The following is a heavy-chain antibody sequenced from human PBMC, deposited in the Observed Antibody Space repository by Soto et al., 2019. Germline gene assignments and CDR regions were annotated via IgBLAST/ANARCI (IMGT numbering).Heavy chain of an antibody. D-gene: IGHD5-12*01. CDR1: GGTFSSFA. V-gene: IGHV1-69*06. Sequence: SVKVSCKASGGTFSSFAISWVRQAPGQGLEWMGGIIPIFGTANYAQKFQGRVTITADKSTSTAYMELSSLRSEDTAVYYCAREMATIHRYFDLWGRGTLVTVSS. J-gene: IGHJ2*01. CDR2: IIPIFGTA. CDR3: AREMATIHRYFDL.